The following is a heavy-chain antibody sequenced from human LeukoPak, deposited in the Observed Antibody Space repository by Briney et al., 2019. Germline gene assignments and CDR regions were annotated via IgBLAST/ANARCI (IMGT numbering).Heavy chain of an antibody. D-gene: IGHD2-2*01. J-gene: IGHJ4*02. Sequence: ASVKVSCKASGYTFTGYYMHWVRQAPGQGLEWMGWINPNSGDTNYAQKFQGRVTMTRDMSTSTAYMELSSLRSEDTAVYYCAAAPWDSTPGYWGQGTLVTVSS. CDR2: INPNSGDT. CDR1: GYTFTGYY. CDR3: AAAPWDSTPGY. V-gene: IGHV1-2*02.